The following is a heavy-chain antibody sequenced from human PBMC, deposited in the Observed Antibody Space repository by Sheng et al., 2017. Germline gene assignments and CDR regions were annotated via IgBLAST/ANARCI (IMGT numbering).Heavy chain of an antibody. Sequence: EVQLLESGGGVVRPGGSLRLSCAASGFTFDDYGMTWVRQAPGKGLEWVSTISWNGAITAYADSLKGRFTISRDNAQNSLFLQMNSLTADDTAFYYCARFSYSSGHYEGFDYWGQGSLVTVSS. V-gene: IGHV3-20*04. CDR1: GFTFDDYG. D-gene: IGHD6-19*01. CDR3: ARFSYSSGHYEGFDY. CDR2: ISWNGAIT. J-gene: IGHJ4*02.